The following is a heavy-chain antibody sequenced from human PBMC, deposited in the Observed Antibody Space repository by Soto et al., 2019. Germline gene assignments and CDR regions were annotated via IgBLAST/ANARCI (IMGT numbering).Heavy chain of an antibody. CDR3: ARQGFGPLHGRVYV. CDR2: VHHSWGS. V-gene: IGHV4-59*08. D-gene: IGHD3-10*01. CDR1: GGSISSYY. J-gene: IGHJ6*02. Sequence: QVQLQESGPGLVKPSETLSLSCTVSGGSISSYYWSWFRQSPGKRMEWIGYVHHSWGSSYNPSLQSRVAISLDTSKSQFSLRVTSVTATDTAVYYCARQGFGPLHGRVYVWGQGTTVTVSS.